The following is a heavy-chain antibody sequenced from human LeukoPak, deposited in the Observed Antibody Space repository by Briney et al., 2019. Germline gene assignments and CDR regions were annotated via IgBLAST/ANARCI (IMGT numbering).Heavy chain of an antibody. J-gene: IGHJ4*02. Sequence: SETLSLTCAVYGGSFSGYYWSWIRQPPGKGLEWIGEINHSGSTNYNPSLKSRVTISVDTSKNQFSLKLSSVPAADTAVYYCARVRRLFWSGYYNYWGQGTLVTVSS. CDR2: INHSGST. V-gene: IGHV4-34*01. CDR1: GGSFSGYY. CDR3: ARVRRLFWSGYYNY. D-gene: IGHD3-3*01.